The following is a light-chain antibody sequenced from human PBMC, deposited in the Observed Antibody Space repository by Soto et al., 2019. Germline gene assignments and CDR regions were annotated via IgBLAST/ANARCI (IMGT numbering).Light chain of an antibody. V-gene: IGLV1-44*01. Sequence: QPALTQPPSASGTPGQRATISCSGSSSNIGSNTVHWYQQLPGTAPKLLIYSNNQWPSGVPDRFSGSKSGTSASLAISGLQSEDEADYYCAAWDDSLNGYVFGTGTKVTVL. CDR2: SNN. CDR1: SSNIGSNT. J-gene: IGLJ1*01. CDR3: AAWDDSLNGYV.